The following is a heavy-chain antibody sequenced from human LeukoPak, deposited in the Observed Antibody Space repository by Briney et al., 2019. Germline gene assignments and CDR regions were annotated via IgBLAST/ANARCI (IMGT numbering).Heavy chain of an antibody. D-gene: IGHD3-22*01. CDR3: ARILYDSSGYSYFDY. J-gene: IGHJ4*02. CDR1: GYTFTGYY. V-gene: IGHV1-2*02. Sequence: ASVKVSCKASGYTFTGYYMHWVRQAPGQGLEWMGWINPNSGGTNYAQKFQGRVTMTRDTSISTAYMELSRLRSDDTAVYYCARILYDSSGYSYFDYWGQGTLVTVSS. CDR2: INPNSGGT.